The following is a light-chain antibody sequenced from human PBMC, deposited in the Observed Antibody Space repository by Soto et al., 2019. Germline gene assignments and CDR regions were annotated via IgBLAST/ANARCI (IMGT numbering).Light chain of an antibody. CDR3: CSYTTSDTYF. V-gene: IGLV2-14*01. Sequence: QSALIQPASVSGSPGQSITISCTGTSSDVGAYNYVSWYQQHPGKAPKLMIFEVTNRPSGVSNRFSGSKSGNTASLTNSGLQAEDEADYYCCSYTTSDTYFFGTGTKVTVL. CDR2: EVT. CDR1: SSDVGAYNY. J-gene: IGLJ1*01.